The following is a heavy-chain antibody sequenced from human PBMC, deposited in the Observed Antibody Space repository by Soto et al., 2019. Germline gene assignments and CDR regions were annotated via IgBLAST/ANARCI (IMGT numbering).Heavy chain of an antibody. D-gene: IGHD1-26*01. V-gene: IGHV1-8*01. CDR3: ARAATKFYSERYPFFRY. Sequence: ASVKVSCKASGYTFTSYDINWVRQATGQGLEWMGWMSPNSGNTGYAQKFQGRVTMTRNTSISTAYMELSSLRSEDTAVYYCARAATKFYSERYPFFRYSGPGPLVTVSS. CDR1: GYTFTSYD. J-gene: IGHJ4*02. CDR2: MSPNSGNT.